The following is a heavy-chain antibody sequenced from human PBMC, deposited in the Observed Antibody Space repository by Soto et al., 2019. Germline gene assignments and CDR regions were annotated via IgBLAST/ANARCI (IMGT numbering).Heavy chain of an antibody. CDR2: IHSTRSP. V-gene: IGHV4-4*07. Sequence: SETLSLTCTVSGDSVSKYYWNWIRQPAGKGLEWIGRIHSTRSPNYNPSLKSRVTMSVDTSKNQFSLKLNLTSVTAADTAVYYCARSPASGDYANLDTWGQRTLLTVSS. CDR1: GDSVSKYY. J-gene: IGHJ5*02. CDR3: ARSPASGDYANLDT. D-gene: IGHD4-17*01.